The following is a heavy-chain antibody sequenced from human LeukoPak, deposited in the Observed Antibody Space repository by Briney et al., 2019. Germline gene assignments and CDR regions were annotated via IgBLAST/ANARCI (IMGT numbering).Heavy chain of an antibody. CDR2: MNPNSGNT. V-gene: IGHV1-8*01. CDR3: ARGFGRYCSDGSCTDY. CDR1: GYTFTSYD. Sequence: ASVKVSCKASGYTFTSYDINWVRQATGQGLEWMGWMNPNSGNTGYAQKFQGRVTMTRNTSISTAYMELSSLRSEDTAVYYCARGFGRYCSDGSCTDYWGQGTLVTVSS. J-gene: IGHJ4*02. D-gene: IGHD2-15*01.